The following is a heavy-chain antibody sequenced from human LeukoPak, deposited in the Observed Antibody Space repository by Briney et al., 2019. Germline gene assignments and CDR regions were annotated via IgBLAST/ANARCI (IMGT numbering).Heavy chain of an antibody. J-gene: IGHJ6*02. CDR1: GFTFNDYA. Sequence: PGRSLRLSCAASGFTFNDYAMHWVRQAPGMGPEWVSGISWNSGSIAYADSVKGRFTISRDNARNSLYLQMNSLRAEDTALYYCAKDMAASRGYYGLDVWGQGTTVTVSS. CDR2: ISWNSGSI. D-gene: IGHD2-2*01. CDR3: AKDMAASRGYYGLDV. V-gene: IGHV3-9*01.